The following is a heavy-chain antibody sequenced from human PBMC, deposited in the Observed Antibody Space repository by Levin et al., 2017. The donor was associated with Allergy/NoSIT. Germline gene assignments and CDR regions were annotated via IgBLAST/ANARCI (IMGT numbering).Heavy chain of an antibody. Sequence: GESLKISCAASGFTISSYSMNWVRQAPEKGLEWVSSISSSSSYIYYADSVKGRFTISRDNAKNSLYLQMNSLRAEDTAVYYCARDLSGYYGSGNYYNGRFDYWGQGTLVTVSS. J-gene: IGHJ4*02. CDR1: GFTISSYS. CDR3: ARDLSGYYGSGNYYNGRFDY. D-gene: IGHD3-10*01. V-gene: IGHV3-21*01. CDR2: ISSSSSYI.